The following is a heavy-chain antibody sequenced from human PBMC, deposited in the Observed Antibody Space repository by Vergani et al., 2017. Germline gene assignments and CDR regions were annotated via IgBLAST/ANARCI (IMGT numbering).Heavy chain of an antibody. J-gene: IGHJ5*02. CDR1: GFSLSNARMG. D-gene: IGHD3-22*01. CDR3: ARIRADYYDSSGYYDLGWFDP. CDR2: IFSNDEK. Sequence: QVTLKESGPVLVKPTETLTLTCTVSGFSLSNARMGVSWIRQPPGKALEWLAHIFSNDEKSYSTSLKSRLTISKDTSKSQVVLTMTNMDPVDTATYYCARIRADYYDSSGYYDLGWFDPWGQGTLVTVSS. V-gene: IGHV2-26*01.